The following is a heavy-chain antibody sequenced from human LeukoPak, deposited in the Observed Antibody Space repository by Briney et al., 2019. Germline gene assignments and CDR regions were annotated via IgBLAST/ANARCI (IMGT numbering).Heavy chain of an antibody. J-gene: IGHJ4*02. CDR2: ISGSGGST. CDR1: GFTFSIYA. CDR3: AKDGGTYYYDSSGYYDY. Sequence: PGGSLRLSCAASGFTFSIYAMSWVRQAPGKGLEWVSAISGSGGSTYYADSVKGRFTISRDNSKNTLYLQMNSLRAEDTAVYYCAKDGGTYYYDSSGYYDYWGQGTLVTVSS. D-gene: IGHD3-22*01. V-gene: IGHV3-23*01.